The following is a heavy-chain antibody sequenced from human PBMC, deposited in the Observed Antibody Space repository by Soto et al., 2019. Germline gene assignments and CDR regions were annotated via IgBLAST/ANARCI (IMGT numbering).Heavy chain of an antibody. CDR3: ARMETFGSLNWFDP. V-gene: IGHV1-8*01. CDR2: MNPGSGDT. Sequence: ASVKVSCKASGYSFTNNDVSWVRQATGQGLEWMGWMNPGSGDTGYAQKCQGRVTMTRDIPIATAYMELSSLRSDDTAIYYFARMETFGSLNWFDPWGQGTLVTVFS. CDR1: GYSFTNND. D-gene: IGHD3-16*01. J-gene: IGHJ5*02.